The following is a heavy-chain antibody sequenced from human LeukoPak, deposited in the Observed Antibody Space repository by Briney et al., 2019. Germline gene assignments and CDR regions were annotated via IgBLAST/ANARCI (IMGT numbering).Heavy chain of an antibody. J-gene: IGHJ6*04. CDR1: GFTFSDYY. Sequence: GGSLRLSCAASGFTFSDYYMSWIRQAPGKGLEWVSYISGSRNIMYYADSVKGRFTISRDNAKNSLYLQMNSLRAEDTAVYYCAELGITMIGGVWGKGTTVTISS. CDR3: AELGITMIGGV. D-gene: IGHD3-10*02. CDR2: ISGSRNIM. V-gene: IGHV3-11*04.